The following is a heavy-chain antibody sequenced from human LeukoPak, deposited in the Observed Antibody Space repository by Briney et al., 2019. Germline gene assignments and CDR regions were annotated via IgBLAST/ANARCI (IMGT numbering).Heavy chain of an antibody. CDR3: ASRKLGNDY. CDR2: IYHTGST. V-gene: IGHV4-59*02. J-gene: IGHJ4*02. D-gene: IGHD7-27*01. Sequence: SVTLSLTCTISGGSVSDYYWSWIRQSPGKGLEWIGYIYHTGSTSYSPSLKSRVTISADTSQNQFSLKLSSVTAADTAVYYCASRKLGNDYWGQGTLVTVSS. CDR1: GGSVSDYY.